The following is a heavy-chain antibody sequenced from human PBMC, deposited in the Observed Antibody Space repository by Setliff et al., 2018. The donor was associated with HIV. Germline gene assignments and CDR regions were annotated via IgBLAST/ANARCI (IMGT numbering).Heavy chain of an antibody. Sequence: ASVKVSCKASGYTFTSYYMHWVRQAPGQGLEWMGIINPSGGSTSYAQKFQDRVTITADESKDTVEMELSSLTSEDTAVYYCARDDHYYDMGSILSDWFFDLWDRGTLVTVSS. CDR3: ARDDHYYDMGSILSDWFFDL. CDR2: INPSGGST. CDR1: GYTFTSYY. V-gene: IGHV1-46*01. D-gene: IGHD3-22*01. J-gene: IGHJ2*01.